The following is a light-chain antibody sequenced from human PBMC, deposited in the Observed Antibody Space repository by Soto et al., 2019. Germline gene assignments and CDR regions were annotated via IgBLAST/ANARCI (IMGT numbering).Light chain of an antibody. CDR1: RGVGSNF. V-gene: IGKV3-20*01. CDR3: QQYGSSPPLT. J-gene: IGKJ4*01. Sequence: EIVLTQSPGTLSLSPGGRATLSCRASRGVGSNFLAWYQQKPGQAPRLLIYGASSRATGIPDRFSGSGSGTDFPLTISRLEPEDFAVYYCQQYGSSPPLTFGGGTKVEIK. CDR2: GAS.